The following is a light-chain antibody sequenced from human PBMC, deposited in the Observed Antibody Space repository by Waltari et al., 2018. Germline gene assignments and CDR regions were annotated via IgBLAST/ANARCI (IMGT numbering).Light chain of an antibody. CDR1: KDIGNY. CDR2: DAS. V-gene: IGKV1-33*01. J-gene: IGKJ5*01. CDR3: QQYDNLPIT. Sequence: DIQMTQSPSSLSASVGDRVTITCQASKDIGNYLNWYQQKPGKAPKLLIFDASSLETGVPSTFSGSGSGTDFTFTISSLQPEDIATYYCQQYDNLPITFGQGTRLEIK.